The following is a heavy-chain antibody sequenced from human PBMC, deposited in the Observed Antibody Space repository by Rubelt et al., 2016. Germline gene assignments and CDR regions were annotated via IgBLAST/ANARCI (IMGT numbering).Heavy chain of an antibody. CDR2: ISYDGSNI. CDR3: ARVEDNWNVRVGAFDI. D-gene: IGHD1-20*01. V-gene: IGHV3-30*04. CDR1: GFTFSSFA. Sequence: VQLVESGGGLVQPGGSLRLSCAASGFTFSSFAMSWVRQAPGKGLEWVAVISYDGSNIYYADSEKGRFTISRDNSKNTLYLQINSLRAEDTAVYYCARVEDNWNVRVGAFDIWGQGTMVTVSS. J-gene: IGHJ3*02.